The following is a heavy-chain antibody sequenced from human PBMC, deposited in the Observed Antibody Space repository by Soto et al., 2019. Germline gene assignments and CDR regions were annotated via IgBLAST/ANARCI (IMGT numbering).Heavy chain of an antibody. CDR2: IYYSGST. D-gene: IGHD6-25*01. V-gene: IGHV4-39*07. Sequence: SETLSLTCTVSGGSISSSSYYWGWIRQPPGKGLEWIGSIYYSGSTYYNPSLKSRVTISVDTSKNQFSLKLSSVTAADTAVYYCARDVRSDNSAWFDPWGQGTMVSVSA. CDR1: GGSISSSSYY. CDR3: ARDVRSDNSAWFDP. J-gene: IGHJ5*02.